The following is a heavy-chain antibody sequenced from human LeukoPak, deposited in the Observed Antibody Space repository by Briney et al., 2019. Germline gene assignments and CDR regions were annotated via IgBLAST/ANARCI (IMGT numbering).Heavy chain of an antibody. J-gene: IGHJ4*02. V-gene: IGHV1-69*06. CDR2: IIPIFGTA. CDR3: ARGPDSSGYYYFY. Sequence: ASVKVFCKASGGTFSSQAISWVRQAPGQGLQWMGGIIPIFGTANYAQKFQGRVTITADKSTSTAYMALSSLRSEDTAVYYCARGPDSSGYYYFYWGQGTLVTVSS. D-gene: IGHD3-22*01. CDR1: GGTFSSQA.